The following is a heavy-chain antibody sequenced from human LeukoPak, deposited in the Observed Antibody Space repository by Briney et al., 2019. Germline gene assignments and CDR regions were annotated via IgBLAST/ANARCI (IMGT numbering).Heavy chain of an antibody. CDR1: GFTFSSGY. CDR3: ARYTGGGVY. Sequence: GGSLRLSCAVSGFTFSSGYMHWVRQPPGKGPVWVSRISGDGSNTIYADSVKGRFTISRDDARNTLYLQMNSLRGADTAVYYCARYTGGGVYWGRGTLVTVSS. D-gene: IGHD2-2*02. CDR2: ISGDGSNT. V-gene: IGHV3-74*01. J-gene: IGHJ4*02.